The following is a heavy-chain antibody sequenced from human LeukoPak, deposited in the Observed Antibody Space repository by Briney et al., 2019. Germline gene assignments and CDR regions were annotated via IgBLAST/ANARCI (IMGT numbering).Heavy chain of an antibody. CDR1: GFTFSVSA. V-gene: IGHV3-73*01. D-gene: IGHD3-10*01. Sequence: GGSLRLSCAASGFTFSVSAMHWVRQASGKGLEWVGRIRSKANSYATAYAASVKRTFTISRDDSKNTAYLQMNSLKTEDTAVYYCTTLWFGELSGYYYYGMDVWGQGTTVTVSS. CDR2: IRSKANSYAT. CDR3: TTLWFGELSGYYYYGMDV. J-gene: IGHJ6*02.